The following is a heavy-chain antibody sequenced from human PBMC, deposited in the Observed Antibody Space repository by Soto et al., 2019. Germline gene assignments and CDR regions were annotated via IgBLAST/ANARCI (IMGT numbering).Heavy chain of an antibody. CDR3: ASEGYCSGGSCDYFDY. CDR2: INPSGGST. J-gene: IGHJ4*02. V-gene: IGHV1-46*01. Sequence: ASVKVSCKASGYTFTSYYMHWVRQAPGQGLEWMGIINPSGGSTSYAQKFQGRVTITADESTSTAYMELSSLRSEDTAVYYCASEGYCSGGSCDYFDYWGQGTLVTVSS. D-gene: IGHD2-15*01. CDR1: GYTFTSYY.